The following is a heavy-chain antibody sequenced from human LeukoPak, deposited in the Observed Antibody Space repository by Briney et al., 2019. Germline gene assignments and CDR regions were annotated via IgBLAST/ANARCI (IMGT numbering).Heavy chain of an antibody. CDR2: FDPEDGET. D-gene: IGHD3-3*02. CDR1: GYTLTELS. Sequence: ASVKVSCKVSGYTLTELSMHWVRQAPGKGLVWMGGFDPEDGETIYAQKFQGRVTMTEDTSTDTAYMELSSLRSEDTAVYYCATVRKLGHEYYFDYWGQGTLVTVSS. CDR3: ATVRKLGHEYYFDY. V-gene: IGHV1-24*01. J-gene: IGHJ4*02.